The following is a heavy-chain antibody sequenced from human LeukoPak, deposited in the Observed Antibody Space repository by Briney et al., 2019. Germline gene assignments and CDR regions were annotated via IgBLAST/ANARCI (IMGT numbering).Heavy chain of an antibody. CDR3: ARATEHKRYPGFDP. J-gene: IGHJ5*02. CDR1: VGSFCVYY. V-gene: IGHV4-34*01. D-gene: IGHD1-14*01. CDR2: INHSGST. Sequence: SETLSLTCALYVGSFCVYYWSWIPHPPGEGVEWLGEINHSGSTNYNPSLKRRVTISVDTSKDQFSLKLSSETAADTAVYYCARATEHKRYPGFDPWGQGTLVTVSS.